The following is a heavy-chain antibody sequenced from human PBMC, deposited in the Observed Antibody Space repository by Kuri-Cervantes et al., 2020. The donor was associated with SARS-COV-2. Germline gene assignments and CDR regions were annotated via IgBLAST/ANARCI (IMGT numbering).Heavy chain of an antibody. D-gene: IGHD1-26*01. CDR1: GYTFTSYG. CDR2: IIPIFGTA. J-gene: IGHJ6*02. Sequence: SVKVSCKASGYTFTSYGISWVRQAPGQGLEWMGGIIPIFGTANYAQKFQGRVTITADESTSTAYMELSSLRSEDTAVYYCATGEASGSYFPHYYYYGMDVWGQGTTVTVSS. CDR3: ATGEASGSYFPHYYYYGMDV. V-gene: IGHV1-69*13.